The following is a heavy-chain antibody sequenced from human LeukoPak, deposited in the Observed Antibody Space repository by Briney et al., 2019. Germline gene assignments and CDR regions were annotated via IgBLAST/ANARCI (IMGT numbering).Heavy chain of an antibody. J-gene: IGHJ4*02. CDR3: ASARYYDSSGYDLYYFDY. D-gene: IGHD3-22*01. CDR2: IYPGDSDT. V-gene: IGHV5-51*01. CDR1: GYSFTSYW. Sequence: GESLKISCKGSGYSFTSYWIGWVRQMPGKGLEWMGIIYPGDSDTRYSPSFQGQVTISADKSISTAYLQWSSLKASDTAMYYCASARYYDSSGYDLYYFDYWGQGTLVTVSS.